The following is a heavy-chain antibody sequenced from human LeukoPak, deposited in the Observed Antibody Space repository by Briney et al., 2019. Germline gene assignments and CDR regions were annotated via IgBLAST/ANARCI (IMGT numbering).Heavy chain of an antibody. Sequence: SETLSLTFAVSSESISSGNGWRWVRQPPGKGLEWIGQILPRGSNNYNPSRKSRVTISVDKSKNQFSLKLSSVTAADTAVYYCARDSFLLMRAFDYWGQGTLVTVSS. J-gene: IGHJ4*02. CDR1: SESISSGNG. CDR3: ARDSFLLMRAFDY. D-gene: IGHD2-15*01. V-gene: IGHV4-4*02. CDR2: ILPRGSN.